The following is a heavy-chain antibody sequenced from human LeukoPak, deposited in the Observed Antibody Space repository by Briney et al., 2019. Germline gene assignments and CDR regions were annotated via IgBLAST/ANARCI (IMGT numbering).Heavy chain of an antibody. D-gene: IGHD5-12*01. CDR1: GGSISSSSYY. CDR2: IHYSGST. J-gene: IGHJ4*02. CDR3: ARVSGYDWESFYDY. V-gene: IGHV4-39*01. Sequence: RPSETLSLTCTVSGGSISSSSYYWGWIRQPPGKGLEWIGRIHYSGSTYYNPSLTRRGTISVDTSKNQFSLKLSSVTAADTAVYYCARVSGYDWESFYDYWGQGTLVTVSS.